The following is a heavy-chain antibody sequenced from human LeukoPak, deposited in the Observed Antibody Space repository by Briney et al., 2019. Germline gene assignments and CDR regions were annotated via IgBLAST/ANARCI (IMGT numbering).Heavy chain of an antibody. D-gene: IGHD3-16*01. J-gene: IGHJ4*02. CDR1: GGSFSGYY. CDR3: ARDQGGPTSY. V-gene: IGHV4-34*01. CDR2: INHSGST. Sequence: SETLSLTCAVYGGSFSGYYWSWIRQPPGKGLEWIGEINHSGSTNYNPSLKRRVTISVATSKNQFSLKLSSVTAADTAVYYCARDQGGPTSYWGQGTLVTVSS.